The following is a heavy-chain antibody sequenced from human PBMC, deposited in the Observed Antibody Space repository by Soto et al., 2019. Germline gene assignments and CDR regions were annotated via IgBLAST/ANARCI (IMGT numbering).Heavy chain of an antibody. CDR3: ASRRITISSGTVGVGYYYYGMDV. V-gene: IGHV4-34*01. Sequence: PSETLSLTCAVYGGSFSGYYWSWIRQPPGKGLEWIGEINHSGSTNYNPSLKSRVTISVDTSKNQFSLKLSSVTAADTAAYYCASRRITISSGTVGVGYYYYGMDVWGQGTTVTVSS. D-gene: IGHD3-9*01. J-gene: IGHJ6*02. CDR1: GGSFSGYY. CDR2: INHSGST.